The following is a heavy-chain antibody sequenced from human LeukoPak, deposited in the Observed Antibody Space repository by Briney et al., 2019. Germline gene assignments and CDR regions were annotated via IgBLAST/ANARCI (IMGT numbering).Heavy chain of an antibody. CDR1: GFTFSSYW. J-gene: IGHJ4*02. Sequence: GGSLRLSCAASGFTFSSYWMRWVRHAPGKGLEWVANIKKDGSEKYYVDSVKGRFTISRHNAKNSLYLQMNSLRAEDTAVYYCASQFWWAAVAGTALDYWGQGTLVTVS. CDR3: ASQFWWAAVAGTALDY. CDR2: IKKDGSEK. V-gene: IGHV3-7*05. D-gene: IGHD6-19*01.